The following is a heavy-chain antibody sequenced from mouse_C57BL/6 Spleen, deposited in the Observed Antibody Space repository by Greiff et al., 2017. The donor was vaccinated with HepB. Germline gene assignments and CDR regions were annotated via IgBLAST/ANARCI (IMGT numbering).Heavy chain of an antibody. J-gene: IGHJ4*01. CDR2: IHPNSGST. V-gene: IGHV1-64*01. CDR3: AGGGYYYGSSYDAMDY. D-gene: IGHD1-1*01. Sequence: QVQLQQSGAELVKPGASVKLSCKASGYTFTSYWMHWVKQRPGQGLEWIGMIHPNSGSTNYNEKFKSKATLTVDKSSSTAYMQLSSLTSEDSAVYYCAGGGYYYGSSYDAMDYWGQGTSVTVSS. CDR1: GYTFTSYW.